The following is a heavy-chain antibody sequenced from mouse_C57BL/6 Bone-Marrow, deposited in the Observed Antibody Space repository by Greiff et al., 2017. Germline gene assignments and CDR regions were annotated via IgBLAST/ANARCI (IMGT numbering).Heavy chain of an antibody. J-gene: IGHJ1*03. D-gene: IGHD2-5*01. CDR2: IFPGSGST. CDR1: GYTFTSYW. V-gene: IGHV1-55*01. CDR3: ARPYSNNYWYCDV. Sequence: VQLQQPGAELVKPGASVTMSCTASGYTFTSYWITWVKQRPGQGLVWIGDIFPGSGSTNYNEKIKSKATLTVDTSSSTAYMQISSRTSEDSAVYECARPYSNNYWYCDVWGTGTTVTVSS.